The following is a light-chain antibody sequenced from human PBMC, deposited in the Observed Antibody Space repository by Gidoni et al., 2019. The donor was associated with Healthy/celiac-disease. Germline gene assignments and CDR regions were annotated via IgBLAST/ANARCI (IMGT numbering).Light chain of an antibody. Sequence: QSVLTQPPSASGTPGQRVTISCSGRSSNIGSNTVNWYHPLPGTAPKLLLYSNNQRPSGVPDRFSGSKSGTSASLAISGLQSEDEADYYCAAWDDSLNAVVFGGGTKLTVL. CDR1: SSNIGSNT. J-gene: IGLJ2*01. CDR2: SNN. CDR3: AAWDDSLNAVV. V-gene: IGLV1-44*01.